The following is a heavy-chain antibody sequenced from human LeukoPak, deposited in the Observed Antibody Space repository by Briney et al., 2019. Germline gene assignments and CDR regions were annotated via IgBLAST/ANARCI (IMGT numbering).Heavy chain of an antibody. CDR2: TYYRSQWHN. CDR1: GDSVSNNNYA. CDR3: AGGYAFDV. V-gene: IGHV6-1*01. Sequence: SQTLSLTCAISGDSVSNNNYAGNWVRQSPSRGLEWLGRTYYRSQWHNDYARSVITRISVEPDTSKTQFSLHLSSVTPDDTAVYYCAGGYAFDVWGQGTVVTVSS. J-gene: IGHJ3*01.